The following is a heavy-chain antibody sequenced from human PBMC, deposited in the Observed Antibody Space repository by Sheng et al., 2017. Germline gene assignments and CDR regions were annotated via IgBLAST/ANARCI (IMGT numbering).Heavy chain of an antibody. CDR1: GFTFSNYA. CDR3: ARELPAGGYYMDV. CDR2: ISYDGSSK. Sequence: QVQLVESGGGVVQPGRSLRLSCATSGFTFSNYAMHWARQAPGNGLEWVAMISYDGSSKYYTESVKGRFTISRDYPKNTLYLQMNSLRTEDTAVYYCARELPAGGYYMDVWGQGTTVTVSS. D-gene: IGHD2-2*01. V-gene: IGHV3-30*04. J-gene: IGHJ6*03.